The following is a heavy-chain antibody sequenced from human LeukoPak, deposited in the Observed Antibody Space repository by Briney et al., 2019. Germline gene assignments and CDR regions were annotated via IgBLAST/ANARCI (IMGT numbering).Heavy chain of an antibody. Sequence: ASVKVSCKASGYTFTSYGISWVRQAPGQGLEWMGWISAYNGNTNYAQKLQGRVTMTTDTSTSTAYMELRSLRSDDTAVYYCARLKGIVVVPAAYNWFDPWGQGTLVTVSS. CDR1: GYTFTSYG. CDR2: ISAYNGNT. CDR3: ARLKGIVVVPAAYNWFDP. D-gene: IGHD2-2*01. J-gene: IGHJ5*02. V-gene: IGHV1-18*01.